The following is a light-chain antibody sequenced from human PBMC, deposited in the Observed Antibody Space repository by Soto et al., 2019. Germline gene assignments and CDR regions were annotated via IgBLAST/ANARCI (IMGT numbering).Light chain of an antibody. CDR3: ATWDDSLDGWV. CDR2: YDD. V-gene: IGLV1-36*01. Sequence: QSVLTQPPSVSEAPRQNVSISCSGSSSNIGRNAVNWYQQFPGKAPKHLVYYDDLLPSGVSDRFSGSRSGTSASLAISGLQSEDEADYYCATWDDSLDGWVFGGGTKLTVL. J-gene: IGLJ3*02. CDR1: SSNIGRNA.